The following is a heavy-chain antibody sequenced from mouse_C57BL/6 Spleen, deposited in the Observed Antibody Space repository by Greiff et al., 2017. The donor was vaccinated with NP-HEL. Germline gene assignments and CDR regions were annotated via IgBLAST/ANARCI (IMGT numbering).Heavy chain of an antibody. CDR1: GFSLTSYG. CDR3: ARQGANYDYHGAWFAY. CDR2: IWSDGST. Sequence: VKLVESGPGLVAPSQSLSITCTVSGFSLTSYGVHWVRQPPGKGLEWLVVIWSDGSTTYNSALKSRLSISKDNSKSQVFLKMNSLQTDDTAMYYCARQGANYDYHGAWFAYWGQGTLVTVSA. D-gene: IGHD2-4*01. J-gene: IGHJ3*01. V-gene: IGHV2-6-1*01.